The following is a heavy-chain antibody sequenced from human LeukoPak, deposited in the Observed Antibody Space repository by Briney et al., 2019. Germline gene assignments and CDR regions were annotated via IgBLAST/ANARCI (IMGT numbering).Heavy chain of an antibody. CDR3: ARDLVSYDFWSGYHTFVYMDV. D-gene: IGHD3-3*01. CDR2: IKQDGSEK. CDR1: GFTFSSYW. Sequence: PGGSLRLSCAASGFTFSSYWMSWVRQAPGKGLEWVANIKQDGSEKYYVDSVKGRFTISRDNAKNSLYLQMNSLRAEDTAVYYCARDLVSYDFWSGYHTFVYMDVWGKGTTVTVSS. V-gene: IGHV3-7*01. J-gene: IGHJ6*03.